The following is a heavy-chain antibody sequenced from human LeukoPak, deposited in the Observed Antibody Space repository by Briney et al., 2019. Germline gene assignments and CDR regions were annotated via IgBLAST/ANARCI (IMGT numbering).Heavy chain of an antibody. CDR2: IYYSGST. Sequence: SETLSLTCTVSGGSISSYYWSWIRQPPGKGLEWIGYIYYSGSTNYNPSLKSRVTISVDTSKNQFSLKLSSVTAADTAVYYCARHLDCYDSSGYRYNWFDPWGQGTLVTVSP. J-gene: IGHJ5*02. V-gene: IGHV4-59*08. D-gene: IGHD3-22*01. CDR3: ARHLDCYDSSGYRYNWFDP. CDR1: GGSISSYY.